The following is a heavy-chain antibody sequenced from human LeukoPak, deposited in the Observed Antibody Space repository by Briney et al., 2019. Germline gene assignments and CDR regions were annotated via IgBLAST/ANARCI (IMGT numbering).Heavy chain of an antibody. D-gene: IGHD3-3*01. J-gene: IGHJ4*02. CDR1: GFTFGDYA. CDR3: TREEGSIFGVVTFDY. V-gene: IGHV3-49*04. Sequence: GGSLRLSCTASGFTFGDYAMSWVRQAPGKGLEWVGFIRSKAYGGTTEYAASVKGRFTISRDDSKSIAYLQMNSLKTEDTAVYYCTREEGSIFGVVTFDYWGQGTLVTVSS. CDR2: IRSKAYGGTT.